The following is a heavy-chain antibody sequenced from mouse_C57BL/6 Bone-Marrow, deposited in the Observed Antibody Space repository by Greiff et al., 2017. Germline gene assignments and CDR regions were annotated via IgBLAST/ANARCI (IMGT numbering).Heavy chain of an antibody. J-gene: IGHJ2*01. CDR3: ARGNWGDY. D-gene: IGHD4-1*01. V-gene: IGHV1-50*01. Sequence: QVQLKQPGAELVKPGASVKLSCKASGYTFTSYWMQWVKQRPGQGLEWIGEIDPSDSYTNYNQKFKGKATLTVDTSSSTAYMQLSSLTSEDSAVYYCARGNWGDYGGQGTTLTVSS. CDR2: IDPSDSYT. CDR1: GYTFTSYW.